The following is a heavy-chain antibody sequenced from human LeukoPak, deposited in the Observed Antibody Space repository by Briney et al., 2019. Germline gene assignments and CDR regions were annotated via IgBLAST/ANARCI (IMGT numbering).Heavy chain of an antibody. CDR2: TKPDGSAE. CDR1: GFSFRNYW. Sequence: GGSLRLSCAASGFSFRNYWMGWVRQAPGKGLEWVANTKPDGSAEYYADSVRGRFSTSRDNANNLLYLQMSSLRAEDTAVYYCARDGGLHTNFDYWGQGTLVTVSS. CDR3: ARDGGLHTNFDY. V-gene: IGHV3-7*01. D-gene: IGHD2-15*01. J-gene: IGHJ4*02.